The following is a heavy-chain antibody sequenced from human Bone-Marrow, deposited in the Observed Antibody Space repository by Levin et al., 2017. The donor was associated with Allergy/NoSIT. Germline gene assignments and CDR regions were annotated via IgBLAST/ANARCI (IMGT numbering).Heavy chain of an antibody. CDR1: GGTLNTHA. V-gene: IGHV1-69*06. J-gene: IGHJ6*02. D-gene: IGHD3-22*01. Sequence: RASVKVSCKASGGTLNTHAIIWVRQAPGQGLEWMGGIILMFGEADYAQKFQGRVTITADTSTSIAYMELSRLRSEDTAVYYCARAPYYDTPLINVETLLDVWGQGTTVTVSS. CDR3: ARAPYYDTPLINVETLLDV. CDR2: IILMFGEA.